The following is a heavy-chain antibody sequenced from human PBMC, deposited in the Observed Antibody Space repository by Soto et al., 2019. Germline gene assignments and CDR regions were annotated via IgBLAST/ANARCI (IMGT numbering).Heavy chain of an antibody. J-gene: IGHJ4*02. Sequence: EVQLVESGGGLVQPGGSLRLSCTASGFTFNTYNMNWVRQAPGKGLEWVSYISSSSYTISYADSIKGRFTISRDNAKKSVYLQMNSLRDEDTAVYYCAREMSLSGGAYFDYWGQGTLISVSS. V-gene: IGHV3-48*02. CDR3: AREMSLSGGAYFDY. CDR1: GFTFNTYN. CDR2: ISSSSYTI. D-gene: IGHD3-16*01.